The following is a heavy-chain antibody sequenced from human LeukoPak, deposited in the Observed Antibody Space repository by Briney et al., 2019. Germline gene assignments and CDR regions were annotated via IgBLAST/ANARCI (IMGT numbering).Heavy chain of an antibody. Sequence: PGGSLRLSCAASGFTVSSNYMSWVRQAPGKGLEWVSAISGSGGSTYYADSVKGRFTISRDNSKNTLYLQMNSLRAEDTAVYYCAKDGLLLRYYYYYMDVWGKGTTVTISS. J-gene: IGHJ6*03. CDR2: ISGSGGST. CDR1: GFTVSSNY. CDR3: AKDGLLLRYYYYYMDV. V-gene: IGHV3-23*01. D-gene: IGHD2-15*01.